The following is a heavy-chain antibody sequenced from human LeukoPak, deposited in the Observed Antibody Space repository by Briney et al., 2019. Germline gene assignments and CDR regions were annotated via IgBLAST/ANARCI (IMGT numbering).Heavy chain of an antibody. Sequence: SETLSLTCTVSGGSISSYYWGWIRQPPGKGLEWIGSIYYSGSTYYNPSLKSRVTISVDTSKNQFSLKLSSVTAADTAVYYCVLRDYRTVEDYWGQGTLVTVSS. J-gene: IGHJ4*02. V-gene: IGHV4-39*01. CDR1: GGSISSYY. CDR2: IYYSGST. CDR3: VLRDYRTVEDY. D-gene: IGHD4-17*01.